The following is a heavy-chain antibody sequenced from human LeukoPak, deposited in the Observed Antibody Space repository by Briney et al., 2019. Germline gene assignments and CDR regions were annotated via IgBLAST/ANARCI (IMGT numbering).Heavy chain of an antibody. V-gene: IGHV3-7*03. CDR2: IKKDGSQR. CDR1: GFTFSNYW. CDR3: AGPDL. Sequence: GGSLRLSCAASGFTFSNYWMNWVRQAPGKGLEWVANIKKDGSQRNYVDSVKGRFTISRDNAKNSLYLQMNNLRAEDTAMYYCAGPDLGGQGTLVTVSS. D-gene: IGHD3-16*01. J-gene: IGHJ4*02.